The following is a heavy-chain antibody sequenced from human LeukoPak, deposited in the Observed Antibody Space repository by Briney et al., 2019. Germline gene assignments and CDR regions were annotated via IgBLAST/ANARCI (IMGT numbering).Heavy chain of an antibody. D-gene: IGHD3-22*01. CDR3: ARGRAGYYFDAFDI. Sequence: GGSLRLSCAASGFTFSSYAMSWVRQAPGKGLVWVSRMNSDGSTTNYADSVKGRFIISRDNAKNTLYLQMNSLRAEDTAVYYCARGRAGYYFDAFDIWGQGTMVTVSS. V-gene: IGHV3-74*01. CDR1: GFTFSSYA. CDR2: MNSDGSTT. J-gene: IGHJ3*02.